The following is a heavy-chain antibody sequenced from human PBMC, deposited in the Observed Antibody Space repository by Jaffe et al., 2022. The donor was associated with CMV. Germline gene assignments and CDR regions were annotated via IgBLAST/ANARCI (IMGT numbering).Heavy chain of an antibody. V-gene: IGHV3-7*01. J-gene: IGHJ6*02. Sequence: EVQLVESGGGLVQPGGSLRLSCAASGFTFSSYWMSWVRQAPGKGLEWVANIKQDGSEKYYVDSVKGRFTISRDNAKNSLYLQMNSLRAEDTAVYYCARDSGWWGGYYYYGMDVWGQGTTVTVSS. D-gene: IGHD2-15*01. CDR1: GFTFSSYW. CDR3: ARDSGWWGGYYYYGMDV. CDR2: IKQDGSEK.